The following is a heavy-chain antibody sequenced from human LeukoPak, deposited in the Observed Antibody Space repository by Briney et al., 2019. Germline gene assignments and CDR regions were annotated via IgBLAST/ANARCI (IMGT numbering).Heavy chain of an antibody. CDR1: GGSISGGGYY. V-gene: IGHV4-31*03. CDR2: IYYSGST. Sequence: PSQTLSLTCTVSGGSISGGGYYWSWIRQHPGKGLEWIGYIYYSGSTYYNPSLKSRVTISVDTSKNQFSLKLSSVTAADTAVYYCSANYYDSSGYYYDFDYWGQGTLVTVSS. CDR3: SANYYDSSGYYYDFDY. J-gene: IGHJ4*02. D-gene: IGHD3-22*01.